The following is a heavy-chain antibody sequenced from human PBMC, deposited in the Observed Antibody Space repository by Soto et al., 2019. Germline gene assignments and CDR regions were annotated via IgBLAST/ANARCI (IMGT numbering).Heavy chain of an antibody. CDR1: GYTFTTHD. D-gene: IGHD1-26*01. J-gene: IGHJ5*02. Sequence: ASVKVSCKASGYTFTTHDIHWVRQAPGQGLEWMGWMNTNTNSTDCAQKFQGRVTLTWNTSISTAYLELRRLKFDDTAVYYCAREVEEEVDTTSLWFDPWGQGTLVTVSS. CDR3: AREVEEEVDTTSLWFDP. V-gene: IGHV1-8*01. CDR2: MNTNTNST.